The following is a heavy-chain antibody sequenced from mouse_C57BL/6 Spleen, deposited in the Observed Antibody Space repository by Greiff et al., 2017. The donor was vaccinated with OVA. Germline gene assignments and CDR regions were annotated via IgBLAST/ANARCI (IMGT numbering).Heavy chain of an antibody. Sequence: QVHVKQSGAELVRPGTSVKVSCKASGYAFTNYLIEWVKQRPGQGLEWIGVINPGSGGTNYNEKFKGKATLTADKSSSTAYMQLSSLTSEDSAVYFCAREGYCNPRLFAYWGQGTLVTVSA. CDR2: INPGSGGT. V-gene: IGHV1-54*01. CDR3: AREGYCNPRLFAY. D-gene: IGHD2-10*02. CDR1: GYAFTNYL. J-gene: IGHJ3*01.